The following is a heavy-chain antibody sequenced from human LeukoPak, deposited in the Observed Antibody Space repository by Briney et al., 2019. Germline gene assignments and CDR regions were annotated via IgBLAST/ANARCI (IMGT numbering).Heavy chain of an antibody. J-gene: IGHJ4*02. CDR2: INPNSGGT. V-gene: IGHV1-2*02. Sequence: ASVKVSCKASGYTFTGYYIHWVRQAPGQGLEWMGWINPNSGGTNSAQQFQGRVSMTRDTSINTAYMDLTNLRSDDTAIFYCARVKKLMPELEFWGQGTLVTVSS. D-gene: IGHD2-2*01. CDR3: ARVKKLMPELEF. CDR1: GYTFTGYY.